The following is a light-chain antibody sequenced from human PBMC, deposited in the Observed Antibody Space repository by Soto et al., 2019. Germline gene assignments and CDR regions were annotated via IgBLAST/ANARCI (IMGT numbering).Light chain of an antibody. J-gene: IGKJ5*01. Sequence: EIVLTQSPGTPSLSPGERATLSCRASQSVSSTYLAWYQQKPGQAPRLLIYGTSSRATGIPDRLSGSGSGTDFTLTISRLEPEDFAVYYCQQYGSSPITFGQGTRLEI. V-gene: IGKV3-20*01. CDR1: QSVSSTY. CDR2: GTS. CDR3: QQYGSSPIT.